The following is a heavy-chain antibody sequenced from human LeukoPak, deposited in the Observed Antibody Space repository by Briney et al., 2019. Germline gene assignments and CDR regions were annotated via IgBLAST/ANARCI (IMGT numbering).Heavy chain of an antibody. CDR3: ARVDGSGIAFLDY. J-gene: IGHJ4*02. CDR2: IYYSGST. D-gene: IGHD3-10*01. V-gene: IGHV4-39*07. Sequence: SETLSLTCTVSGGSISSSSYYWGWIRQPPGKGLEWIGSIYYSGSTYYNPSLKSRVTISVDTSKNQFSLKLSSVTAADTAVYYCARVDGSGIAFLDYWGQGTLVTVSS. CDR1: GGSISSSSYY.